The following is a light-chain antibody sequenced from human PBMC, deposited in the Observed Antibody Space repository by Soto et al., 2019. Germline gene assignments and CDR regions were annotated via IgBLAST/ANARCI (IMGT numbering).Light chain of an antibody. V-gene: IGKV3-20*01. CDR2: GAS. CDR3: PQYGSSSPT. J-gene: IGKJ3*01. CDR1: QSVISSY. Sequence: EIVLPQSPGTLSLSPGERATLSCRASQSVISSYLAWYQQKPGQAPRLLIYGASSRATGIPDRFSGSGSGTDFSLTISRLAPEDFAVYYCPQYGSSSPTFGPGTKVDI.